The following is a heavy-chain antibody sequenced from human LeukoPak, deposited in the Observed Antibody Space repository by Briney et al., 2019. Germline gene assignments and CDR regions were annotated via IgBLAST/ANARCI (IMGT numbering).Heavy chain of an antibody. J-gene: IGHJ4*02. CDR3: ARDWGLAGYVLDH. D-gene: IGHD3-16*01. V-gene: IGHV3-48*02. CDR2: ISSSSSDI. Sequence: GSLRLSCAATGFTFSSSGMNWVRQAPGKGLEWVSYISSSSSDIYYADSVKGRFTISRDNAKNSLYLQMNSVRDEDTAMYYCARDWGLAGYVLDHWGQGTLVTVSS. CDR1: GFTFSSSG.